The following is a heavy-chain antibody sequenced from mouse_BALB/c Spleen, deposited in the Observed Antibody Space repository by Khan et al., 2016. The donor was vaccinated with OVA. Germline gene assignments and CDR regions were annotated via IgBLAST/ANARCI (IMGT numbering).Heavy chain of an antibody. CDR1: GYTFTSYV. CDR2: IYPFNDDS. CDR3: ATQCSTDTWVAY. V-gene: IGHV1S136*01. J-gene: IGHJ3*01. Sequence: VQLKQSGPELLKPGASVKMSCKASGYTFTSYVMHWVKQKPGQGLEWIGYIYPFNDDSKYSEKFKGKATLTSDTSSNTAYMELSSLTSEDSAVPYCATQCSTDTWVAYWGQGTLVTVSA. D-gene: IGHD1-1*01.